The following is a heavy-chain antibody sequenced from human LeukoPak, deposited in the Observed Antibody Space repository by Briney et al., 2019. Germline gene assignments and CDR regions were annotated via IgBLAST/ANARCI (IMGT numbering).Heavy chain of an antibody. CDR2: IRSKPYGGTT. J-gene: IGHJ4*02. CDR1: GFTFGDYT. V-gene: IGHV3-49*03. Sequence: GGSLRLSGTASGFTFGDYTMSWFRQAPGKGLEWVGFIRSKPYGGTTEYAASVKGRFTISRDDSKSITYLQMNSLRAEDTAVYYCARVKMATILDWGQGTLVTVSS. D-gene: IGHD5-24*01. CDR3: ARVKMATILD.